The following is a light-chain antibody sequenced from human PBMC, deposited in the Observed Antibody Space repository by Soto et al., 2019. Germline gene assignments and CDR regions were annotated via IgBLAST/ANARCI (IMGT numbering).Light chain of an antibody. J-gene: IGKJ1*01. CDR3: QQYNTYHST. CDR2: KAS. V-gene: IGKV1-5*03. Sequence: DIQMTQSPSTLSASVGDRVTITCRASQSISSWLAWYQQKPGKAPKLLIYKASSLESGVPSRFSGSGSGTEFTLTINSLQPDDLATYYCQQYNTYHSTFAQGTKVDIK. CDR1: QSISSW.